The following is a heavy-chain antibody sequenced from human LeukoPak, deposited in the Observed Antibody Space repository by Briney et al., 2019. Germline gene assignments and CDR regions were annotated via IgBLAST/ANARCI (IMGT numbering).Heavy chain of an antibody. J-gene: IGHJ6*03. V-gene: IGHV1-46*01. D-gene: IGHD3-10*01. CDR1: GYTFTSYY. CDR2: INPSGGST. CDR3: ARHYYGSGSYYIFGWGTKTNYYYYMDV. Sequence: ASVKVSCKASGYTFTSYYMHWVRQAPGQGLAWMGIINPSGGSTSYAQKFQGRVTMTRNTSISTAYMELSSLRSEDTAVYYCARHYYGSGSYYIFGWGTKTNYYYYMDVWGKGTTVTISS.